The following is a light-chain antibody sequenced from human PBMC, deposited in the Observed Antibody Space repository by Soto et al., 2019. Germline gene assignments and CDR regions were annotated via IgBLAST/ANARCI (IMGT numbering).Light chain of an antibody. CDR3: AAWEISLSRVV. V-gene: IGLV1-51*01. CDR2: DDV. Sequence: QSVLKQPPSVSAAPGQKVSISCSGSNSNIGNNYVSWYQQLPGTAPKLLIYDDVKRPSGIPARFSGSKSGTSATLDITGLQTWDESDYYCAAWEISLSRVVFGGGTKVTVL. J-gene: IGLJ2*01. CDR1: NSNIGNNY.